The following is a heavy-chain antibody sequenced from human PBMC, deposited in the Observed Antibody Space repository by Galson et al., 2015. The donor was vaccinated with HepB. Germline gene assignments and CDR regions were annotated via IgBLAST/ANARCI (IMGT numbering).Heavy chain of an antibody. CDR1: GYTFTSYV. Sequence: SVKVSCKASGYTFTSYVISWVRQAPGQGLEWLGRISSYNGHTDYAQNLQNKVTMTTDTSTSTAYLELRRLESDDTAIYYCARGGTGSDYWGQGTLVTVSS. J-gene: IGHJ4*02. D-gene: IGHD6-19*01. CDR2: ISSYNGHT. CDR3: ARGGTGSDY. V-gene: IGHV1-18*04.